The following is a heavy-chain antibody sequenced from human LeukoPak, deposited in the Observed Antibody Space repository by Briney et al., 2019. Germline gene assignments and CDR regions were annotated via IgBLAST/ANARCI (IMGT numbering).Heavy chain of an antibody. CDR2: IRYHGRDK. J-gene: IGHJ4*02. CDR3: ANSPYGDWSFDF. V-gene: IGHV3-30*02. CDR1: GFTFSSYG. Sequence: GGSLRLSYAASGFTFSSYGMHWVRQAQGEGLEWVAFIRYHGRDKYYGDSVKGRFTISRDNSRNTLYLQMDSLRGEDTAVYYCANSPYGDWSFDFWGQGTLVTVSS. D-gene: IGHD4-17*01.